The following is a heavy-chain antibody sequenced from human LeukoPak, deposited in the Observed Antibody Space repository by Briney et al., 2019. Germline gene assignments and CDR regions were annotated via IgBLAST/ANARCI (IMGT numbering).Heavy chain of an antibody. J-gene: IGHJ3*02. D-gene: IGHD2-15*01. CDR1: GFTFSTYS. CDR2: ISSSSTTI. Sequence: GGSLRLSCAASGFTFSTYSMDWVRQAPGKGLEWVSYISSSSTTIYYADSVKGRFTISRDNAKNSLYLQMNSLRAEDTALYHCARTVDPGAFDIWGQGTMVTVSS. V-gene: IGHV3-48*04. CDR3: ARTVDPGAFDI.